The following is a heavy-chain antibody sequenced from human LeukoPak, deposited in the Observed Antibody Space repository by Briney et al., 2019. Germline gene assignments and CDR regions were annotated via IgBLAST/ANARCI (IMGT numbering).Heavy chain of an antibody. CDR2: IYPDDSDT. Sequence: GEALQISCKGSGYSFTNYWIGWVRQMPGKGLEWMGVIYPDDSDTKYSPSFQGQVTISADKSISTAYLQWSSLKASDTAIYYCARLPTVTTSFDYWGQGTLVTVSS. J-gene: IGHJ4*02. CDR3: ARLPTVTTSFDY. CDR1: GYSFTNYW. D-gene: IGHD4-17*01. V-gene: IGHV5-51*01.